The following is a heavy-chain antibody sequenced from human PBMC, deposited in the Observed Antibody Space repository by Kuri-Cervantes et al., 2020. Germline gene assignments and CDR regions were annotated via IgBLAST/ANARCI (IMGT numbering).Heavy chain of an antibody. Sequence: SETLSLTCSVSGDSISSSSYYWGWIRQPPGKGLEWIGSIYYSGSTYYNPSLKSRVTISVDTSKNQFSLKLSSVTAADTAVYYCARSPYYYGSGSYYIKDNIWAANYYYYGMDVWGQGTTVTVSS. V-gene: IGHV4-39*07. D-gene: IGHD3-10*01. CDR1: GDSISSSSYY. J-gene: IGHJ6*02. CDR2: IYYSGST. CDR3: ARSPYYYGSGSYYIKDNIWAANYYYYGMDV.